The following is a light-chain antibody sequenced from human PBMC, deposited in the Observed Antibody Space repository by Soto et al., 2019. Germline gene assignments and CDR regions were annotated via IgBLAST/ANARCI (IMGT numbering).Light chain of an antibody. J-gene: IGLJ3*02. CDR3: LVYGRGGTLM. CDR2: EVT. CDR1: NSDVGTYNL. Sequence: QSALTQPASVSGSPGQSITISCTGANSDVGTYNLVSWYQQYPGKAPKVVISEVTKRPSGVSNRFSGSKSGNMASLTISGLQAEDEADYYCLVYGRGGTLMFGGGTKLTVL. V-gene: IGLV2-23*02.